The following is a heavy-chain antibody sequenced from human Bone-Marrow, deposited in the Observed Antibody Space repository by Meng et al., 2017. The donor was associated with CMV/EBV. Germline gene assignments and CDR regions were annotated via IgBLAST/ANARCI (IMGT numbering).Heavy chain of an antibody. D-gene: IGHD3-22*01. V-gene: IGHV3-7*01. J-gene: IGHJ5*02. CDR2: IKQDGSEK. Sequence: GGSLRLSCAASGFTFSSYWMSWVRQAPGKGLEWVANIKQDGSEKYYVDSVKGRFTISRDNAKNSLYLQMNSLRAEDTAVYYCARGNSDTSGYYGFKPWGQGTLVTVSS. CDR1: GFTFSSYW. CDR3: ARGNSDTSGYYGFKP.